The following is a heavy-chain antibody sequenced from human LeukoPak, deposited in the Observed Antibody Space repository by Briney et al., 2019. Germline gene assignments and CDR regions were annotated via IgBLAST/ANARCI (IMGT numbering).Heavy chain of an antibody. D-gene: IGHD6-19*01. CDR3: QAVAGGYYYYYGMDV. V-gene: IGHV1-46*01. CDR2: INPSGGST. CDR1: GYTFTSYY. Sequence: ASVKVSCKASGYTFTSYYMHWVRQAPGQGLEWMGIINPSGGSTSYAQKFQGRVTMTRDTSTSTVYMELSSLRSEDTAVYYCQAVAGGYYYYYGMDVWGQGTTVTVSS. J-gene: IGHJ6*02.